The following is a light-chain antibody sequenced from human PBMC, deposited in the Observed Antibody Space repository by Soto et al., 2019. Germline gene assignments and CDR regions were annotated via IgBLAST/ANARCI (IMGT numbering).Light chain of an antibody. CDR2: KAS. CDR1: QSISSW. J-gene: IGKJ1*01. CDR3: QQYVTAFRS. V-gene: IGKV1-5*03. Sequence: DIQMIQSPSTLSASVGDRVTITCRASQSISSWLAWYQQKPGTAPKLLIYKASSLQRGVPSRFSGSGSGTEFTLTISSLQPDGFATYYCQQYVTAFRSFVQGTKVDIK.